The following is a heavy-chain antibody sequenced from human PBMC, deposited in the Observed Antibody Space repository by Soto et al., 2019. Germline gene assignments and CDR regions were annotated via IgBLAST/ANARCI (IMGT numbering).Heavy chain of an antibody. CDR1: GFTFTRYS. CDR2: ISSTTNYI. V-gene: IGHV3-21*06. Sequence: LRLSCAASGFTFTRYSMNWIRQAPGKGLEWVSSISSTTNYIYYGDSMKGRFTISRDNAKNSLYLEMNSLGAEDTAVYYCARESEDLTSNFDYWGQGTLATVSS. CDR3: ARESEDLTSNFDY. J-gene: IGHJ4*02.